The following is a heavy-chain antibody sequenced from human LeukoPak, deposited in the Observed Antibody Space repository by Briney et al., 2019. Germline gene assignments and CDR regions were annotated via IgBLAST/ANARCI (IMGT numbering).Heavy chain of an antibody. J-gene: IGHJ4*02. Sequence: ASVKVSCKASGYTFTSYYMHWVRQAPGQGLEWMGIINPSADSTNYAQKFQARVTFTRDTSTSTVYMELSSLRSEDTAVYYCAREWVGAVRYWAYWGQGTLVTVSS. CDR2: INPSADST. CDR1: GYTFTSYY. V-gene: IGHV1-46*01. D-gene: IGHD1-26*01. CDR3: AREWVGAVRYWAY.